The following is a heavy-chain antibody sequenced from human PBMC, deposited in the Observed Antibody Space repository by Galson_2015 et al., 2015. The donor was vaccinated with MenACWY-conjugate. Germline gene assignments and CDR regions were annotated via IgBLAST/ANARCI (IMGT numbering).Heavy chain of an antibody. CDR2: ISYDGGNT. D-gene: IGHD1-7*01. CDR3: AKNQGDTWYGNCMDA. CDR1: GFTFSTYA. Sequence: SLRLSCAASGFTFSTYAMHWVRQAPGKGLEWVAVISYDGGNTYYADSVKGRFTISRENSKNTLYLQMNSLRAEDTAVYYCAKNQGDTWYGNCMDAWGQGTLVTVSS. J-gene: IGHJ5*01. V-gene: IGHV3-30-3*02.